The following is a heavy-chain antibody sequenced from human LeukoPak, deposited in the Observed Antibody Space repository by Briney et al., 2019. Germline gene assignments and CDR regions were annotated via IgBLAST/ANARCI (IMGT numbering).Heavy chain of an antibody. CDR2: TKQDGGEK. CDR1: GVTFSSYW. Sequence: PGGSLRLFCAASGVTFSSYWMTCGGQALGKGLEGVANTKQDGGEKYYEGSAKGRFTIFRDNAKNRLYLQMNSLRAEDTAVYYCARVLDTSSSRYQAFPYWGQRTLMTVSS. J-gene: IGHJ4*02. CDR3: ARVLDTSSSRYQAFPY. D-gene: IGHD2-15*01. V-gene: IGHV3-7*01.